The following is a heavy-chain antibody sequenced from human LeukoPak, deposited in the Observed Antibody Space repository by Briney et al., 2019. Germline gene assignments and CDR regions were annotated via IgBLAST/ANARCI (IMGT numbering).Heavy chain of an antibody. CDR2: ISGSGGRT. CDR3: AKDSWRDQLPFIFDY. J-gene: IGHJ4*02. V-gene: IGHV3-23*01. CDR1: GFTFTNYV. D-gene: IGHD2-2*01. Sequence: GGSLRLSCAASGFTFTNYVMSWVRQAPGKGLEWVSDISGSGGRTFYADSVKGRFSISRDNSKNTLSLQMNSLRADDTAVYYCAKDSWRDQLPFIFDYWGQGILVTVSS.